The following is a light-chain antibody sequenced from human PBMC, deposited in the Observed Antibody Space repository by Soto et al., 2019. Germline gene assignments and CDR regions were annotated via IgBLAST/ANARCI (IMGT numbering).Light chain of an antibody. V-gene: IGKV3-15*01. Sequence: EIVLTQSPAALGLSADEGGTRSCRATQSVGRNLAWYQQKPGQPPRLLIIGVYTRVTGIPARFSGGGSGTEFTLTISSLQSEDFAVYYCQQYNNWPRTFGPGTKVDIK. CDR2: GVY. CDR3: QQYNNWPRT. J-gene: IGKJ1*01. CDR1: QSVGRN.